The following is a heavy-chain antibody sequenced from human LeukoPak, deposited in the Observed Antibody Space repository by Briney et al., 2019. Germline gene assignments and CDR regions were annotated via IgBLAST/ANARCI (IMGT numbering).Heavy chain of an antibody. CDR3: ARRASYDGTIFYFDY. CDR2: ISGSGGST. V-gene: IGHV3-23*01. J-gene: IGHJ4*02. Sequence: GGSLRLSCAASGFTFSSYAMSWVREAPGKGLEWDSTISGSGGSTYYADSVKGRFTISRDNSKNTLYLQMNSLRAEDTAVYYCARRASYDGTIFYFDYWGLGTLVTVSS. D-gene: IGHD3-22*01. CDR1: GFTFSSYA.